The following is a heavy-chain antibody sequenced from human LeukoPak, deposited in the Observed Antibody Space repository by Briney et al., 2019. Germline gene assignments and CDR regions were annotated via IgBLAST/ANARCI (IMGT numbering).Heavy chain of an antibody. CDR3: ARQGGGSGSYYSPLDY. Sequence: GESLKISCKGSGYSFTNYWIGWVRQMPGKGLEWMGIICPGDSDTRYSPSFQGQVTISADKSISTAYLQWSSLKASDTAMYYCARQGGGSGSYYSPLDYWGQGTLVTVSS. CDR2: ICPGDSDT. V-gene: IGHV5-51*01. J-gene: IGHJ4*02. D-gene: IGHD3-10*01. CDR1: GYSFTNYW.